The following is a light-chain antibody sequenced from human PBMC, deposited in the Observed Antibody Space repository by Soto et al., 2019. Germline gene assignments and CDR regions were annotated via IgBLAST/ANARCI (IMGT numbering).Light chain of an antibody. CDR1: QTISSW. J-gene: IGKJ1*01. Sequence: DIQMTQPPSTLVGSVGDRVTITFRASQTISSWLAWYQQKPEKAPKLLIYKASTLKSGVPSRFSGSGSGTEFTLTISSLQPDDFATYYCQHYNSYSEAFGQGTKVDIK. CDR2: KAS. CDR3: QHYNSYSEA. V-gene: IGKV1-5*03.